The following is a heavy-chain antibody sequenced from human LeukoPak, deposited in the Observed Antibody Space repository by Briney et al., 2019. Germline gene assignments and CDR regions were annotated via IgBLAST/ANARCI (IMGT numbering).Heavy chain of an antibody. Sequence: GGSLRLSCAASGFGFTSHGMNWVRQTPGKGLEWVAFIRSDGSNKYYADSVKGRFTISRDNSRNTQYLQMNSLRAEDTALYYCAKDGDTVSGTYYFDMDVWGKGTTVTISS. D-gene: IGHD1-26*01. CDR3: AKDGDTVSGTYYFDMDV. J-gene: IGHJ6*03. V-gene: IGHV3-30*02. CDR1: GFGFTSHG. CDR2: IRSDGSNK.